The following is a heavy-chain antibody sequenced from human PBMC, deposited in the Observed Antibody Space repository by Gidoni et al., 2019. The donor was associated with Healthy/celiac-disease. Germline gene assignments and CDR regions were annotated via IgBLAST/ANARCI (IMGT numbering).Heavy chain of an antibody. Sequence: EVHLVESGGGLVHPGGSLRLSCAASGFTVISNYMSWVRQAPGKGLEWVSVIYSGGSTYYADSVKGRFTISRDNSKNTLYLQMNSLRAEDTAVYYCARDHWGGYYYGMDVWGQGTTVTVSS. J-gene: IGHJ6*02. CDR1: GFTVISNY. D-gene: IGHD7-27*01. CDR3: ARDHWGGYYYGMDV. CDR2: IYSGGST. V-gene: IGHV3-66*02.